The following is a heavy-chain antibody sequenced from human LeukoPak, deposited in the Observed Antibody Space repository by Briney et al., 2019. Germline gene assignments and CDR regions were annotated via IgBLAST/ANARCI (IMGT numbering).Heavy chain of an antibody. D-gene: IGHD4-11*01. Sequence: KRGESLKISCKASGYSFTSQWIAWVRQMPGKGLEWMGRIDPSDSYTNYSPSFQGHVTISADKSISTAFLQWSSLKASDTAMYYCARQGDYRNWFDPWGQGTLVTVSS. CDR3: ARQGDYRNWFDP. CDR1: GYSFTSQW. J-gene: IGHJ5*02. V-gene: IGHV5-10-1*01. CDR2: IDPSDSYT.